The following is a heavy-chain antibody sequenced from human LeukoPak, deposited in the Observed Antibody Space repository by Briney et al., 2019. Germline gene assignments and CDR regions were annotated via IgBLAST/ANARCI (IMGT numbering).Heavy chain of an antibody. CDR3: ARPGDGLLWWGEQAFDI. CDR1: GFTFSSYS. CDR2: ISSSSSYI. J-gene: IGHJ3*02. Sequence: GGSLRLSCAASGFTFSSYSMNWVRQAPGKGLEWVSSISSSSSYIYYADSVKGRFTISRDNAKNSLHLQMNSLRAEDTAVYYCARPGDGLLWWGEQAFDIWGQGTMVTVSS. V-gene: IGHV3-21*01. D-gene: IGHD2-21*01.